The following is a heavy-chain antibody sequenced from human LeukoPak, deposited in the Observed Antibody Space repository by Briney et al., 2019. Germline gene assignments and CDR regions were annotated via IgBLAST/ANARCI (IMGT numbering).Heavy chain of an antibody. D-gene: IGHD5-18*01. CDR1: GYSIYSGYY. CDR3: ARDGGARGYSFIRGQNAFDI. Sequence: PSETLSRTCIVSGYSIYSGYYWGWVRQPPGKGLEWIGSIYHSGSTYYNPSLKSRVTISADTSKNQFSLKLSSVTAEDTAVYYCARDGGARGYSFIRGQNAFDIWGQGTMVTVSS. J-gene: IGHJ3*02. CDR2: IYHSGST. V-gene: IGHV4-38-2*02.